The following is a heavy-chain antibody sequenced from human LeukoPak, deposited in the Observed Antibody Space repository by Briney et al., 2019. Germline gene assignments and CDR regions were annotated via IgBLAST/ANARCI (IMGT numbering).Heavy chain of an antibody. CDR2: INNSGTDT. CDR3: AAAVNTGRAEHY. J-gene: IGHJ4*02. Sequence: PGGSLRLSCSASGFTFSSYAMNWVRQAPGKGLEWVSSINNSGTDTYYEDSVKGRFTISRDNSKNTLFLHINSLSAEDTAVYYCAAAVNTGRAEHYWGQGTLVTASS. D-gene: IGHD4-17*01. CDR1: GFTFSSYA. V-gene: IGHV3-23*01.